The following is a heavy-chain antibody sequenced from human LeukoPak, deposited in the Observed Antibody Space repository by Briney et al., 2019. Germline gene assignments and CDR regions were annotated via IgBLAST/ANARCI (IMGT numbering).Heavy chain of an antibody. CDR3: ARDYFYDSSGYYFDY. D-gene: IGHD3-22*01. J-gene: IGHJ4*02. Sequence: GASVTVSFTASGGTFSSYAISWVRQAPGQGLEWMGGIIPIFGTANYAQKFQGRVTITADESTSTAYVELSGLRSEDTAVYYCARDYFYDSSGYYFDYWGQGTLVTVSS. CDR2: IIPIFGTA. CDR1: GGTFSSYA. V-gene: IGHV1-69*13.